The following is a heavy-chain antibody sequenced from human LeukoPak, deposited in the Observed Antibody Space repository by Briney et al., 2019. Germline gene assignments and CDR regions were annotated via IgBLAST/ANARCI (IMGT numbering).Heavy chain of an antibody. CDR1: GGSFSGYY. Sequence: SETLSLTCAVYGGSFSGYYWSWIRQPPGKGLEWIGEINHSGSTNYNPSLKSRVTISVDTSKNQFSLKLSSMTAADTAVYYCARGPTLKYFHHWGQGTLVSVSS. CDR2: INHSGST. CDR3: ARGPTLKYFHH. J-gene: IGHJ1*01. V-gene: IGHV4-34*01.